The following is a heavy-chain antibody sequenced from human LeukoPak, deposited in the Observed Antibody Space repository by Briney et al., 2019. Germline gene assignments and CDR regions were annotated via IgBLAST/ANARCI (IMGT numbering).Heavy chain of an antibody. CDR3: AREWQGGIAAAGTRIEGYY. V-gene: IGHV3-7*01. Sequence: PGGSLRLSCAVSGFSVSGYWMTWVSQAPGKGLEWVSNIKQDGSEKNYVDSVKGRFTISRDKAENSLFLQMNSLRVEDTAVYYYAREWQGGIAAAGTRIEGYYWGQGTLVAVSS. CDR2: IKQDGSEK. CDR1: GFSVSGYW. D-gene: IGHD6-13*01. J-gene: IGHJ4*02.